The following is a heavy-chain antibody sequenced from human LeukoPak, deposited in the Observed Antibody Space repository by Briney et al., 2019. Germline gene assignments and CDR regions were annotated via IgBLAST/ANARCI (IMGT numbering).Heavy chain of an antibody. CDR2: IAVYNANT. V-gene: IGHV1-18*01. CDR1: GYTFSNYG. J-gene: IGHJ4*02. D-gene: IGHD2-21*01. CDR3: AGDFAGLFAY. Sequence: ASVKVSCKASGYTFSNYGISWVRQAPGQGLEWMGWIAVYNANTNYAQNLQDRVTMTTDTATSTAYMELRSLRSDDTAMYYCAGDFAGLFAYWGQGTLVTVSS.